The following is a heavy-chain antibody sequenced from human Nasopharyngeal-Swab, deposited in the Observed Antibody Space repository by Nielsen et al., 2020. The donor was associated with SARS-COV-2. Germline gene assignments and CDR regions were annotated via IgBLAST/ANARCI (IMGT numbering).Heavy chain of an antibody. D-gene: IGHD6-13*01. CDR1: GFTVSSNY. CDR3: ASSGEQQLVPDY. V-gene: IGHV3-66*01. J-gene: IGHJ4*02. CDR2: IYSGGRT. Sequence: WGSLRLSCAASGFTVSSNYMSWVRQAPGKGLEWVSVIYSGGRTYYADSVKGRFTISRDNSKNTLYLQMNSLRAEDTAVYYCASSGEQQLVPDYWGQGTLVTVSS.